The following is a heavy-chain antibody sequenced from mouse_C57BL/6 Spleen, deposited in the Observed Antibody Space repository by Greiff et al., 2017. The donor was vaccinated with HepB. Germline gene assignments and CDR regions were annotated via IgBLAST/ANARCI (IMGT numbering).Heavy chain of an antibody. D-gene: IGHD1-1*01. CDR2: IYPGDGDT. Sequence: QVQLQQSGAELVKPGASVKISCKASGYAFSSYWMNWVKQRPGKGLEWIGQIYPGDGDTNYNGKFKGKATLTADKSSSTAYMQLSSLTSEDSAVYFCATRGDTTVVATFDYWGQGTTLTVSS. CDR3: ATRGDTTVVATFDY. J-gene: IGHJ2*01. CDR1: GYAFSSYW. V-gene: IGHV1-80*01.